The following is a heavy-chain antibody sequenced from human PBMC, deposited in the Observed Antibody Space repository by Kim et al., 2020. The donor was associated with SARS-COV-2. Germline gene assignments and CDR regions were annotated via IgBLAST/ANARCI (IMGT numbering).Heavy chain of an antibody. J-gene: IGHJ6*02. D-gene: IGHD6-13*01. V-gene: IGHV3-23*01. Sequence: GGSLRLSCAASGFTFSSYSMSWVRQAPGKGLEWVSSISGSGGTTYYADSVKGRFTISRDNAKNSLYLQMNSLRAEDTAVYYCAKKRGCMSSWDDLDVWGQGTTVTVSS. CDR2: ISGSGGTT. CDR3: AKKRGCMSSWDDLDV. CDR1: GFTFSSYS.